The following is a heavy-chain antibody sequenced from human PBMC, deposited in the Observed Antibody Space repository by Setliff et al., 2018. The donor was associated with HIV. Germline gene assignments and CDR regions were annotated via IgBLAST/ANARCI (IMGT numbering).Heavy chain of an antibody. CDR3: ARVGNNRLQFFDH. J-gene: IGHJ4*02. CDR1: GYTFKSYD. D-gene: IGHD5-12*01. Sequence: GASVKVSCKTSGYTFKSYDINWVRQAPGQRPEWMARINAGNGNREYSPKFQGRVTITADTSASTMSMELSSLRSEDTAVYYCARVGNNRLQFFDHWGQGTLVTVSS. CDR2: INAGNGNR. V-gene: IGHV1-3*01.